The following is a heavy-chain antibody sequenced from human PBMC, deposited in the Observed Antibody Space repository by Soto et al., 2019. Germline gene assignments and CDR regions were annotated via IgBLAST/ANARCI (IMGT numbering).Heavy chain of an antibody. CDR2: IFYTGST. V-gene: IGHV4-59*01. Sequence: PSETLSLTCTFSGSSIGSFYWSWIRQPPGKGLEWMGYIFYTGSTNYSPSLNGRVSITIDPSKNQLSLTLRSVTAADTAVYYCANSRLGELSLWALFPGTFDYWGQGTLVTVSS. J-gene: IGHJ4*02. CDR3: ANSRLGELSLWALFPGTFDY. CDR1: GSSIGSFY. D-gene: IGHD3-16*02.